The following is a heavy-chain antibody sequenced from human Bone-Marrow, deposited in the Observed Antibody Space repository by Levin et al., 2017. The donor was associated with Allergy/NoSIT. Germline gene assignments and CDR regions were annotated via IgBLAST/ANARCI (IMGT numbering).Heavy chain of an antibody. Sequence: GGSLRLSCAASGFTFSSYGMHWVRQAPGKGLEWVAVISYDGSNKYYADSVKGRFTISRDNSKNTLYLQMNSLRAEDTAVYYCAKGARGWELGSWLGYWGQGTLVTVSS. CDR1: GFTFSSYG. J-gene: IGHJ4*02. D-gene: IGHD1-26*01. CDR2: ISYDGSNK. V-gene: IGHV3-30*18. CDR3: AKGARGWELGSWLGY.